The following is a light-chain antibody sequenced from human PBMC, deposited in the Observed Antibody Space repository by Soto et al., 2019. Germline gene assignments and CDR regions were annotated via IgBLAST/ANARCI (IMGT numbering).Light chain of an antibody. J-gene: IGKJ1*01. Sequence: EIVLTQSPATLYLSPGERATLSCRASQSVSSYLAWYQQKPGQAPRLLIYDASNRATGIPARFSGSASGTDFTLTISSLEPEDFAVYYCQQRSNWPWTFGQGTKVEIK. CDR3: QQRSNWPWT. CDR1: QSVSSY. V-gene: IGKV3-11*01. CDR2: DAS.